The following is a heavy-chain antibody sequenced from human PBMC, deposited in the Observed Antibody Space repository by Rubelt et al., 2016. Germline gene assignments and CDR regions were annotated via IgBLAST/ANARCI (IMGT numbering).Heavy chain of an antibody. D-gene: IGHD5-18*01. CDR3: ARAPDTAMITYGMDV. V-gene: IGHV4-39*07. CDR1: GASITSSNYH. CDR2: VHYSVSA. Sequence: QVQLQESGPRLVEPSETLSLSCIVSGASITSSNYHWGWIRHPPGRGLEWIGSVHYSVSAYYNPSLKSRVTISVDTSKNQFSLKLSSVTAADTAVYYCARAPDTAMITYGMDVWGQGTTVTVSS. J-gene: IGHJ6*02.